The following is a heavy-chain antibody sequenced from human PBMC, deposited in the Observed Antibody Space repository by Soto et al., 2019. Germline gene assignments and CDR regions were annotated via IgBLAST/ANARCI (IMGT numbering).Heavy chain of an antibody. Sequence: GGSLRLSCAASGFTFSSYAMSWVRQAPGKGLEWVSAISGSGGSTYYADSVKGRFTISRDNSKNTLYLQMNSLRAEDTAVYYCAKGEVAGAPRYYYYGLDVWGQGTTVTVSS. CDR3: AKGEVAGAPRYYYYGLDV. CDR2: ISGSGGST. V-gene: IGHV3-23*01. J-gene: IGHJ6*02. CDR1: GFTFSSYA. D-gene: IGHD6-19*01.